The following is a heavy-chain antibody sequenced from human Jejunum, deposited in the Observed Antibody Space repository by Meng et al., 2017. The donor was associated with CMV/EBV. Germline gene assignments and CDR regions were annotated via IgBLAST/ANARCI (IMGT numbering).Heavy chain of an antibody. D-gene: IGHD4-23*01. V-gene: IGHV3-21*01. Sequence: TSGSTCDTDGMSWVRQAPGKGLEWVSAISISSYTYYADSVKGRFTISRDNAKNSLYLQMNSLRAEDTAVYYCARVVKGGNYLEYWGQGTLVTVSS. CDR2: ISISSYT. J-gene: IGHJ4*02. CDR3: ARVVKGGNYLEY. CDR1: GSTCDTDG.